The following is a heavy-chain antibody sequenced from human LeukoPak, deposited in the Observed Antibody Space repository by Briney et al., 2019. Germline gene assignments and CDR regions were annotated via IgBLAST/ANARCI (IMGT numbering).Heavy chain of an antibody. CDR3: AKSGAGGGLDY. CDR2: IRYDASNK. Sequence: PGGSLRLSCAASGFTLSSYGMHWVRQAPGEGLEWVAFIRYDASNKYSADSVKGRFTISRDNSKNTLYLQMNSLRAEDTAVYYCAKSGAGGGLDYWGQGTLVTVSS. CDR1: GFTLSSYG. D-gene: IGHD3-16*01. J-gene: IGHJ4*02. V-gene: IGHV3-30*02.